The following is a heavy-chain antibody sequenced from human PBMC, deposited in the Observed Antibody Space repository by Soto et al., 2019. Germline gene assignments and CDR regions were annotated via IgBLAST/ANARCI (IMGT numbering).Heavy chain of an antibody. CDR2: IDESGTT. CDR3: AREGGYVDY. J-gene: IGHJ4*02. V-gene: IGHV4-39*02. Sequence: SETLSLTCSVSGGPIRSSSHYWGWIRQSPGTGLEWIGRIDESGTTYYNPSLQSRVTVSVETSKNQFSLKVIPVTGADTAIYYCAREGGYVDYWGQGTLVTVSS. CDR1: GGPIRSSSHY. D-gene: IGHD3-16*01.